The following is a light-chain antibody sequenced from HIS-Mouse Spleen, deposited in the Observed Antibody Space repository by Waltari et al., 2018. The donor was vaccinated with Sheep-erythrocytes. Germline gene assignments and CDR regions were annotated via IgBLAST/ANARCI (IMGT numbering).Light chain of an antibody. J-gene: IGLJ2*01. CDR1: KLGDKY. Sequence: SYELTQPPSVSVSPGQTASITCSGDKLGDKYACWYHQKPGQSPVLAIYQESKRPSGIPERFSGSNSGNTATLTISGTQAMEEADYYCQAWDSSTVVFGGGTKLTVL. CDR2: QES. CDR3: QAWDSSTVV. V-gene: IGLV3-1*01.